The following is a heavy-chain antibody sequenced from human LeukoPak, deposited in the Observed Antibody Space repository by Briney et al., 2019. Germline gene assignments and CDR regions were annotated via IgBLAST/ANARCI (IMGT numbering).Heavy chain of an antibody. CDR3: AREGRTSERGYSYALDY. CDR1: GGTFSSYA. Sequence: RASVKVSCKASGGTFSSYAISWVRQAPGQGLEWMGGIIPIFGTANYAQKFQGRVTITADESTSTAYMELSSLRSEDTAVYYCAREGRTSERGYSYALDYWGQGTLVTVSS. D-gene: IGHD5-18*01. J-gene: IGHJ4*02. CDR2: IIPIFGTA. V-gene: IGHV1-69*13.